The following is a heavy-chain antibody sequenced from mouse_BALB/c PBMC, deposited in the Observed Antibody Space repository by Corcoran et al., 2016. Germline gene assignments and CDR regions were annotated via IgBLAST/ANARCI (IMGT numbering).Heavy chain of an antibody. CDR3: AREDNPYYARDY. V-gene: IGHV1-34*02. CDR1: GYSFTGYY. J-gene: IGHJ4*01. D-gene: IGHD1-3*01. Sequence: EVQLQQSGPELVKPGASVKISCKASGYSFTGYYMHWVKQSHVKSLEWIGRINPYNGATSYNQNFKDKASLTVDKSSSTAYMELHSLTSEDSAVYYCAREDNPYYARDYWGQGTSVTVSS. CDR2: INPYNGAT.